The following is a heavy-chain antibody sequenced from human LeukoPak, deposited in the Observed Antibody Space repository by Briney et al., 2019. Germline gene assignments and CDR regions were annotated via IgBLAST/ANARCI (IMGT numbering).Heavy chain of an antibody. V-gene: IGHV4-39*01. CDR1: GGSISSRSYY. Sequence: SETLSLTCTVSGGSISSRSYYWGWIRQPPGKGLEWIGNLYYSGSTYYNPSLKSRVTISVGTSKNQFSLKLSSVTAADTAVYYCARHSVITISIVDYWGQGTLVTVSS. J-gene: IGHJ4*02. CDR2: LYYSGST. CDR3: ARHSVITISIVDY. D-gene: IGHD3-16*01.